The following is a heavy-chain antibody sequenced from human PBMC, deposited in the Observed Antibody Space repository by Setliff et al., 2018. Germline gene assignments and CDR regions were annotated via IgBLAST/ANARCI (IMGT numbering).Heavy chain of an antibody. CDR3: RFWSGYYKNDY. V-gene: IGHV4-38-2*01. CDR2: IYHNGNT. Sequence: SETLSLTCGVSGYSISSGHFWSWIRQPPGKGLQWIGYIYHNGNTNFNPSLKSRVNMSIDTSKNQFALNLKSVTAADTAVYYCRFWSGYYKNDYWGQGTLVTVSS. D-gene: IGHD3-3*01. CDR1: GYSISSGHF. J-gene: IGHJ4*02.